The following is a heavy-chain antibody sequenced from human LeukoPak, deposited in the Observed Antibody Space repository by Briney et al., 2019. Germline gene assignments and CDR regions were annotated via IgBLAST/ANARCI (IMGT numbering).Heavy chain of an antibody. Sequence: GGSLRLSCAASGFTFSDYYMSWIRQAPGKELEWVSYISSSGNAIYYADSVKGRFTVSRDNAKNSMFLQMNSLRAEDTAVYYCARDAGYNIDSWGQGTLVTVSS. CDR3: ARDAGYNIDS. CDR2: ISSSGNAI. V-gene: IGHV3-11*04. J-gene: IGHJ4*02. D-gene: IGHD5-24*01. CDR1: GFTFSDYY.